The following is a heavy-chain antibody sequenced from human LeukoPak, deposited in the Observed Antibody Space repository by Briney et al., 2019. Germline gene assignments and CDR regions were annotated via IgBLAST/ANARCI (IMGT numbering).Heavy chain of an antibody. Sequence: PGRSLRLSCAASGFTFSSYAMHWVRQAPGKGLEWVAVISYDGSNKYYADSVKGRFTISRDNSKNTLYLQMNSLRAEDTAVYYCARAVPDYYDSSGYYRLEWDPSDFDYWGQGTLVTVSS. CDR2: ISYDGSNK. J-gene: IGHJ4*02. CDR3: ARAVPDYYDSSGYYRLEWDPSDFDY. D-gene: IGHD3-22*01. V-gene: IGHV3-30-3*01. CDR1: GFTFSSYA.